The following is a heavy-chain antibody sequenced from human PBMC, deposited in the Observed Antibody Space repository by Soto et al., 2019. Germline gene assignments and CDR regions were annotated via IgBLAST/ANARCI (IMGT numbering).Heavy chain of an antibody. D-gene: IGHD2-15*01. J-gene: IGHJ6*02. CDR3: AREGGARYCSGGSCYSFYYYYGMDV. V-gene: IGHV1-2*04. CDR2: INPNSGGT. CDR1: GYTFTGYY. Sequence: QVQLVQSGAEVKKPGASVKVSCKASGYTFTGYYMHWVRQAPGQGLEWMGWINPNSGGTNYAQKLQGWVTMTGDTSISAAYMELSRLRSDDTAVYYCAREGGARYCSGGSCYSFYYYYGMDVWGQGTTVTVSS.